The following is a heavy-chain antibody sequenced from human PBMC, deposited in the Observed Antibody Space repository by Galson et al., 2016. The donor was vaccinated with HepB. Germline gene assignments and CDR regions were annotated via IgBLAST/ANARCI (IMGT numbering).Heavy chain of an antibody. CDR1: GFTVSNHY. J-gene: IGHJ4*02. CDR3: VRYSGLSSAVAGDNY. Sequence: SLRLSCAVSGFTVSNHYISWVRQAPGKGLEWVSIINADGTTDYRDSVKGRFTISRDNSKNTVYLQMNTLRAGDTAFYYCVRYSGLSSAVAGDNYGGQGTLVTVSS. V-gene: IGHV3-53*01. D-gene: IGHD6-19*01. CDR2: INADGTT.